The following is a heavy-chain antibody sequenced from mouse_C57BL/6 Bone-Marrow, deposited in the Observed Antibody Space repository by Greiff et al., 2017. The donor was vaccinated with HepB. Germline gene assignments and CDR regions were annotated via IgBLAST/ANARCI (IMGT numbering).Heavy chain of an antibody. CDR2: IRNKANGYTT. CDR3: ARHNWDGYFDV. Sequence: EVKLVESGGGLVQPGGSLSLSCAAFGFTFTDYYMSWVRQPPGKALEWLGFIRNKANGYTTEYSASVKGRFTISRDNSQSILYLQMNALRAEDSATYYCARHNWDGYFDVWGTGTTVTVSS. J-gene: IGHJ1*03. CDR1: GFTFTDYY. V-gene: IGHV7-3*01. D-gene: IGHD4-1*02.